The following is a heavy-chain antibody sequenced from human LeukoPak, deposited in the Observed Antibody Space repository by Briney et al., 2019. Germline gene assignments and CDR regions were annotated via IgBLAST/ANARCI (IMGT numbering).Heavy chain of an antibody. CDR3: AKDRSLDGGNSNGYFDS. Sequence: GGSLRLSCAASGFTFSSYAMNWVRQAPGKGLEWVSIISGSAGSTYYADSVKGRFTISRDNSKNTLFLQMNSLRAEDTAVYYCAKDRSLDGGNSNGYFDSWGQGTLVTVSS. J-gene: IGHJ4*02. CDR2: ISGSAGST. V-gene: IGHV3-23*01. D-gene: IGHD4-23*01. CDR1: GFTFSSYA.